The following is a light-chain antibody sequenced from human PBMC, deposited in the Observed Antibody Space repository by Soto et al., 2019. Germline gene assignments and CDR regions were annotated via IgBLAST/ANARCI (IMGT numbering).Light chain of an antibody. V-gene: IGKV3-20*01. J-gene: IGKJ3*01. CDR1: QSVSSSY. CDR2: GAS. CDR3: QQYGSSPGFT. Sequence: EIVLTQSPGTLSLCPGERATLSCRASQSVSSSYVAWYQQKPGQAPRLLIYGASSRATGIPDRFSGSGSGTDFTLTISRLEPEDFAVYYCQQYGSSPGFTFGPGTKVDIK.